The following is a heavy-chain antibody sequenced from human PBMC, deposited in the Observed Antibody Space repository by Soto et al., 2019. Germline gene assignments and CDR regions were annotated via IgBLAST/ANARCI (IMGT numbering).Heavy chain of an antibody. CDR3: ARISSVDPYGYVNGGLDV. Sequence: SETLSLTCSVSGVSIRSYYWSWIRQSPEKGLEWIGYFYHSGNSNYNPSLKSRVTISVDTSKNQLSLSLRSVTAADTAVYFCARISSVDPYGYVNGGLDVWGQGTTVTVSS. CDR2: FYHSGNS. J-gene: IGHJ6*02. D-gene: IGHD5-18*01. CDR1: GVSIRSYY. V-gene: IGHV4-59*01.